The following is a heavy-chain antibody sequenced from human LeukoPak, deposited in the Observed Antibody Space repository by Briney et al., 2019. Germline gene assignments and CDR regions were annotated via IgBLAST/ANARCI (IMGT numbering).Heavy chain of an antibody. CDR1: GFTFSSHA. CDR2: LSGSGGVT. V-gene: IGHV3-23*01. CDR3: AKDARSYYDSSGYYSDY. D-gene: IGHD3-22*01. J-gene: IGHJ4*02. Sequence: GGSLRLSCAASGFTFSSHAMTWVRQAPGKGLEWVSALSGSGGVTYYADSVKGRFTISRDNSKNTLYLQMNSLRAEDTAVYYCAKDARSYYDSSGYYSDYWGQGTLVTVSS.